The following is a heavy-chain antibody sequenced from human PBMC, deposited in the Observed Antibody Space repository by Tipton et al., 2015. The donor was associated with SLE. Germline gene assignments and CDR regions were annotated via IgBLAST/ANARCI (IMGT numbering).Heavy chain of an antibody. D-gene: IGHD6-13*01. CDR3: ARRWDTSTWDY. CDR2: INDSEVT. Sequence: LSLTCAVYGGSFSGYYWTWIRQPPGKGLEWIGEINDSEVTDYNPTLRSRVTMSVDTSKNQFSLKLSSVTAADTAFCYCARRWDTSTWDYWGQGTLVSVSS. J-gene: IGHJ4*02. CDR1: GGSFSGYY. V-gene: IGHV4-34*01.